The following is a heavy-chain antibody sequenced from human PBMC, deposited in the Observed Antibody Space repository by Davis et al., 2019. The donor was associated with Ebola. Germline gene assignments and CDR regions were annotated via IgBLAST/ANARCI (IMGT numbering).Heavy chain of an antibody. J-gene: IGHJ5*02. D-gene: IGHD6-19*01. CDR1: AYTFTSHG. CDR3: ARGAAGTVSFVGWFDP. V-gene: IGHV1-18*04. Sequence: ASVPVSCKASAYTFTSHGIISLRQAPGHGLEWMGWISPFNGDTTYPRRLQGRVTMTTDTSTSTAYMELRSLRSEDTAVYYCARGAAGTVSFVGWFDPWGQGTLVTVSS. CDR2: ISPFNGDT.